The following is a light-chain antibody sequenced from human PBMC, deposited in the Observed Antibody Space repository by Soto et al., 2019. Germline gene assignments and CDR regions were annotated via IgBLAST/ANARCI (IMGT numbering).Light chain of an antibody. CDR1: QDIDNS. J-gene: IGKJ4*01. Sequence: DLQMTQSPSSLSASIGDRVTITCQASQDIDNSLNWYQQKPGKAPKLLIYDASNLAKGVPTKFSGSGSGTDFTFTISRLQPEDIETYYCQHCDNLPLSFGGGTKVEI. CDR2: DAS. V-gene: IGKV1-33*01. CDR3: QHCDNLPLS.